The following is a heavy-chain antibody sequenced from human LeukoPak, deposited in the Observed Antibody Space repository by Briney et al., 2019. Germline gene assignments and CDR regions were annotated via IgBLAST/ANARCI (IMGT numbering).Heavy chain of an antibody. CDR3: ASPEGGYSYGYVY. V-gene: IGHV1-2*06. D-gene: IGHD5-18*01. J-gene: IGHJ4*02. CDR2: INPNSGGT. Sequence: GASVKVSCKASGYTFTGYYMHWVRQAPGQGLEWMGRINPNSGGTNYAQKFQGRVTMTRDTSISTAYMELSRLRSEDTAVYYCASPEGGYSYGYVYWGQGTLVTVSS. CDR1: GYTFTGYY.